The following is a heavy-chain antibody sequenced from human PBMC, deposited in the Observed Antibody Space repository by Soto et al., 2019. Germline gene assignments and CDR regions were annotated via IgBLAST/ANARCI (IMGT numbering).Heavy chain of an antibody. CDR1: GGSISSSSYY. CDR3: ARERYVPVY. D-gene: IGHD3-16*01. V-gene: IGHV4-39*02. J-gene: IGHJ4*02. Sequence: QLQLQESGPGLVKPSETLSLTCTVSGGSISSSSYYWGWIRQPPGKGLEWIGSIYYSGSTYYNPSLKSRVTISVDTSKTQVPRKLSSVTAAHTAVYYCARERYVPVYWGQGTLVTVSS. CDR2: IYYSGST.